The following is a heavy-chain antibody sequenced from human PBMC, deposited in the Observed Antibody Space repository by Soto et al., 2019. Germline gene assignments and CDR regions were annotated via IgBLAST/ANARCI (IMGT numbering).Heavy chain of an antibody. CDR2: FDPEDGET. V-gene: IGHV1-24*01. CDR1: GYTLTELS. Sequence: PPASVKVSCKVSGYTLTELSMHWVRQAPGKGLEWMGGFDPEDGETIYAQKFQGRVTITRDTSASTAYMELSSLRSEDTAVYYCARDHQQKDIVVVPAATPDYWGQGTLVTAPQ. CDR3: ARDHQQKDIVVVPAATPDY. D-gene: IGHD2-2*01. J-gene: IGHJ4*02.